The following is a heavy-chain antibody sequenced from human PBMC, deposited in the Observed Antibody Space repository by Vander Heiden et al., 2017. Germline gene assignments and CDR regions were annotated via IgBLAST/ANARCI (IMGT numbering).Heavy chain of an antibody. J-gene: IGHJ4*02. CDR3: TTRLAVVKYYFDY. Sequence: QLRLQESGPGLVKPSETLSLTCTVSGGSFSNTNDYWGWIRQPPGKGLEWIGSLYYSGTTYYNPSLKSRVTISVDTSRTQVSLKLNSVTAADTALYYCTTRLAVVKYYFDYWGQGILVTVSS. CDR2: LYYSGTT. D-gene: IGHD3-22*01. CDR1: GGSFSNTNDY. V-gene: IGHV4-39*01.